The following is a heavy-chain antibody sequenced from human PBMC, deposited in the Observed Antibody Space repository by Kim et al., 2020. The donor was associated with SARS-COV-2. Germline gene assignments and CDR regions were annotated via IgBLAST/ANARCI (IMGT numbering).Heavy chain of an antibody. CDR2: IYYSGST. V-gene: IGHV4-59*01. Sequence: SETLSLTCTVSGGSISSYYWSWIRQPPGKGLEWIGYIYYSGSTNYNPSLKSRVTISVDTSKNQFSLKLSSVTAADTAVYYCARGGGGSYFYYYYGMDVWGQGTTVTVSS. CDR3: ARGGGGSYFYYYYGMDV. J-gene: IGHJ6*02. CDR1: GGSISSYY. D-gene: IGHD1-26*01.